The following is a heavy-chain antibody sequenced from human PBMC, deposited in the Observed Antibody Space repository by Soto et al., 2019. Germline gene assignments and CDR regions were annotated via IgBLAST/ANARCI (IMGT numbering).Heavy chain of an antibody. Sequence: QVQLVQSGAEVKKPGSSVRVSCKVSGGSFRNYGITWVRQSPGQGLEWMGGIMPVFGTAVYAQKFQGRVTISADKLTTTASLELRSLNSDDTAVYFCARARDYDLLTAREYALDVWGQGTTVTV. J-gene: IGHJ6*02. D-gene: IGHD3-9*01. CDR2: IMPVFGTA. V-gene: IGHV1-69*06. CDR1: GGSFRNYG. CDR3: ARARDYDLLTAREYALDV.